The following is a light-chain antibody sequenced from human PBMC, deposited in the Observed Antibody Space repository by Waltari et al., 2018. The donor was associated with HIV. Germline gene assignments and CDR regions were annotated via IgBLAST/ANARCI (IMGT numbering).Light chain of an antibody. CDR3: QAWDSTTLV. Sequence: SYDVTQPLSVSVSPGQTATITCPGDKLGNKSPSWYQQKAGQPPVLVIYQDTQRPSDIPERFSGSNSGHTATLTISGTQPIDEADYYCQAWDSTTLVFGGGTKLTVL. J-gene: IGLJ2*01. V-gene: IGLV3-1*01. CDR2: QDT. CDR1: KLGNKS.